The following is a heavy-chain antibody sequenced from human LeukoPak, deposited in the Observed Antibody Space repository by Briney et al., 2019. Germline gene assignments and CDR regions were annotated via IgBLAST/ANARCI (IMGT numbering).Heavy chain of an antibody. D-gene: IGHD3-10*01. Sequence: GASVKVSCKASGGTFSSYAISWVRQAPGQGLEWMGRIIPILGIANYAQKFQGRVTITADRSTSTAYMELGSLRSEDTAVYYCASTYYYGSALTSLYYYYGMDVWGQGTTVTVSS. CDR1: GGTFSSYA. CDR3: ASTYYYGSALTSLYYYYGMDV. CDR2: IIPILGIA. V-gene: IGHV1-69*04. J-gene: IGHJ6*02.